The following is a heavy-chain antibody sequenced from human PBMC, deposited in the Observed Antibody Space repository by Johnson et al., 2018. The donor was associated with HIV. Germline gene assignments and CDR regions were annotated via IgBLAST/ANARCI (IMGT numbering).Heavy chain of an antibody. CDR1: GFTFSSYA. CDR3: AVLCSGCADAFDV. Sequence: QVQLVESGGGVVQPGRSLRLSCAASGFTFSSYAMHWVRQAPGKGLEWVAVISYDGSNKYYADSVKGRFTISRDNSKNTLYLQMNSLRAEDGAVYYCAVLCSGCADAFDVWGQGTMVTVSS. J-gene: IGHJ3*01. D-gene: IGHD3-10*01. V-gene: IGHV3-30-3*01. CDR2: ISYDGSNK.